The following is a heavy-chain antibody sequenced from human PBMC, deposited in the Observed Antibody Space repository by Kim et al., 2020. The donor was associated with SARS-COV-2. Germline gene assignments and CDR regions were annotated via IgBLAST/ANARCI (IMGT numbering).Heavy chain of an antibody. CDR1: GGSISSGGYY. CDR2: IYYSGST. Sequence: SETLSLTCTVSGGSISSGGYYWSWIRQHPGKGLEWIGYIYYSGSTYYNPSLKSRVTISVDTSKNQFSLKLSSVTAADTAVYYCARSRTVTTNYYYYGMYVWGPGTTVTVSS. J-gene: IGHJ6*02. CDR3: ARSRTVTTNYYYYGMYV. D-gene: IGHD4-17*01. V-gene: IGHV4-31*03.